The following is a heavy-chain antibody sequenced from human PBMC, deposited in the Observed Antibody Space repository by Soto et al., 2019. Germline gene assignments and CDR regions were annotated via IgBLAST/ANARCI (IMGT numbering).Heavy chain of an antibody. CDR3: AKGRGILRA. J-gene: IGHJ4*02. CDR1: GFTFASYA. CDR2: ISGSGGST. Sequence: EVQLLESGGGLVQPGGSLRLSCAASGFTFASYALTWVRQAPGKGLEWVSGISGSGGSTYYADFLKGRFTISRDNSKNTLFLQMSSLRAEDTAVYYCAKGRGILRAGGLGTLVTVSS. D-gene: IGHD2-15*01. V-gene: IGHV3-23*01.